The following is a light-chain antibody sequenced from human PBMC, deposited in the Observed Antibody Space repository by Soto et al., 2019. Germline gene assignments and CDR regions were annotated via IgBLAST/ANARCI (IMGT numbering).Light chain of an antibody. CDR1: QSVSRTY. Sequence: EIVLTQSPGTLSLSPGERATLSCRASQSVSRTYLAWFQQKPGQAPRLLIYGASSRATGIPDRFSGSGSGTDFTLTISRLEPEHFAVYYCQQYGISPPWTFCQGTKVEIK. CDR2: GAS. V-gene: IGKV3-20*01. CDR3: QQYGISPPWT. J-gene: IGKJ1*01.